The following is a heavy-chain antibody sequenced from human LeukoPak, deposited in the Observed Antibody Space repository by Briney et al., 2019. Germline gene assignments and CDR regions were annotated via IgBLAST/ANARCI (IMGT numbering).Heavy chain of an antibody. J-gene: IGHJ4*02. D-gene: IGHD3-10*01. CDR2: IIPLFGTA. V-gene: IGHV1-69*05. Sequence: GASVKVSCKASGGTFSSYAISWVRQAPGQGLEWMGGIIPLFGTANYAQKFQGRVTMTRNTSISTAYMELTSLRSDDTAVYYCARDGSGVWFDYWGQGTLVTVSS. CDR1: GGTFSSYA. CDR3: ARDGSGVWFDY.